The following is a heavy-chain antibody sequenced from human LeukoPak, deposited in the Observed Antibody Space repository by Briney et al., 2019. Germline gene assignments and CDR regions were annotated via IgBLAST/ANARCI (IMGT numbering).Heavy chain of an antibody. V-gene: IGHV4-59*02. CDR2: IYHSGST. Sequence: SETLSLTCAVSGGSVSNFYWSWIRQPPGKGLEWIGYIYHSGSTNYNPSLKSRVTISIDASKNQFSLKLTSVTDADTAVYYCARLSSSGRDYWGQGTLVTVSS. D-gene: IGHD6-6*01. CDR1: GGSVSNFY. J-gene: IGHJ4*02. CDR3: ARLSSSGRDY.